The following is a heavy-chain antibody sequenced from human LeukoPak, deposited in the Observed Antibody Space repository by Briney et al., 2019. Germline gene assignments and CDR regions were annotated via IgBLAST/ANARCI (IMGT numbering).Heavy chain of an antibody. CDR1: GFTFSSYS. J-gene: IGHJ4*02. V-gene: IGHV3-21*01. CDR3: ARDGEDIVVVPAGEFDY. Sequence: GGSLRLSCAASGFTFSSYSMNWVRQAPGKGLEWVSSISSSSSYIYYADSVKGRFTISRDNAKNSLYLQMNSLRAEDTAVYYCARDGEDIVVVPAGEFDYWGQGTLVTVSS. D-gene: IGHD2-2*01. CDR2: ISSSSSYI.